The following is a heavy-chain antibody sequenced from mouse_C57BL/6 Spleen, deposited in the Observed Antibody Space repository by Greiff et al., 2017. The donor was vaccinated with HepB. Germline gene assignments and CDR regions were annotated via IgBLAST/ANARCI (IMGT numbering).Heavy chain of an antibody. CDR1: GYTFTSYW. Sequence: QVQLQQSGAELVKPGASVKMSCKASGYTFTSYWITWVKQRPGQGLEWIGDIYPGSGSTNYNEKFKSKATLTVDTSSSTAYMQLSSLTSEDSAVYYCARRGYGNYPYAMDYWGQGTSVTVSS. J-gene: IGHJ4*01. D-gene: IGHD2-1*01. V-gene: IGHV1-55*01. CDR3: ARRGYGNYPYAMDY. CDR2: IYPGSGST.